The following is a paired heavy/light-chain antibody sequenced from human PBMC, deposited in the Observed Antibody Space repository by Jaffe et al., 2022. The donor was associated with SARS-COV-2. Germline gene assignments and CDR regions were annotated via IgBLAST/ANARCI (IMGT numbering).Light chain of an antibody. CDR1: QDIRNY. CDR2: DAS. CDR3: QQYDNLYT. J-gene: IGKJ2*01. V-gene: IGKV1-33*01. Sequence: DIQMTQSPSSLSASVGDRVTITCQASQDIRNYLNWYQQKPGKAPKVLIYDASNLETGVPSRFSGSGSGTDFTLTISSLQPEDIATYYCQQYDNLYTFGQGTKVEIK.
Heavy chain of an antibody. Sequence: EVQLVESGGGLVQPGRSLRLSCAASGFTFDDYAMHWVRQAPGKGLEWVSDISWNSGRIVYADSVKGRFTISRDNARNSLYLQMNSLRTEDTALYYCVRASGSYGLVYFQHWGQGTLVTVSS. D-gene: IGHD1-26*01. CDR2: ISWNSGRI. CDR1: GFTFDDYA. V-gene: IGHV3-9*01. CDR3: VRASGSYGLVYFQH. J-gene: IGHJ1*01.